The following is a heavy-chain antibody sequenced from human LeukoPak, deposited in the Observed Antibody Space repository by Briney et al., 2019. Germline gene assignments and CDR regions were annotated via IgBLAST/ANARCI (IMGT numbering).Heavy chain of an antibody. D-gene: IGHD5-18*01. CDR3: AREATYNYAYALDY. V-gene: IGHV3-7*01. J-gene: IGHJ4*02. CDR2: IKGDGSEI. CDR1: GFTFSSYY. Sequence: GGSLILSCVGSGFTFSSYYMSWVRQAPGKGLEWVANIKGDGSEIYYVDSVKGRFTISRDNAENSLYLQMNSLRAEDTAVYYCAREATYNYAYALDYWGQGTLVTVSS.